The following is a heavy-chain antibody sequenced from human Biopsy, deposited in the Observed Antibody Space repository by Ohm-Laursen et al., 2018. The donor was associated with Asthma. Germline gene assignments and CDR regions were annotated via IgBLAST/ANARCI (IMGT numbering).Heavy chain of an antibody. D-gene: IGHD3-22*01. CDR3: ARAQDYYDSRGYYRSFDY. Sequence: SETLSLTCTVSYGSITSGGHYWTWIRQHPGKGLEWIGFIYCSGSTYYNPSLKSRVSISIDTSKNQFSLKLSSVTAADTAVYYCARAQDYYDSRGYYRSFDYWGQGTLVTVSS. CDR2: IYCSGST. CDR1: YGSITSGGHY. V-gene: IGHV4-31*03. J-gene: IGHJ4*02.